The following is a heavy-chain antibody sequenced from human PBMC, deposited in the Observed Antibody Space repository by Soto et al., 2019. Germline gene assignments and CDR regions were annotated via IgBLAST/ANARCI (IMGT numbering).Heavy chain of an antibody. CDR2: INPNSGGT. D-gene: IGHD4-4*01. CDR3: ARAKSYSNLFDY. Sequence: GASVKVSCKASGYTFTGYYMHWVRQAPGQGLEWMGWINPNSGGTNYAQKFQGRVSMTRDTSISTAYMELSRLRSDDTAVYYCARAKSYSNLFDYWGQGTLVTVSS. V-gene: IGHV1-2*02. CDR1: GYTFTGYY. J-gene: IGHJ4*02.